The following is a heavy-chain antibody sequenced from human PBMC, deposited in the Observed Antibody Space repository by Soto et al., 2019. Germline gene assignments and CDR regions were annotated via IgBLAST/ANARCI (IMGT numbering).Heavy chain of an antibody. D-gene: IGHD6-19*01. J-gene: IGHJ6*01. CDR1: GYXXISYG. Sequence: QVQLVQXXAEVTKPGASVKVSCKASGYXXISYGISWVRQAPEQGLEWMGRISAYKGNTNYAHNVQGSASMNTDTSTNTAYMELRSLKSDDTSMYYCARITAQYTSRYYQYGMDV. CDR3: ARITAQYTSRYYQYGMDV. CDR2: ISAYKGNT. V-gene: IGHV1-18*01.